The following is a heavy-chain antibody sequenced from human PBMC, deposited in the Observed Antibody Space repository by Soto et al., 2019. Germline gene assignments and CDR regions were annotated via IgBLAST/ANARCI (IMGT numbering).Heavy chain of an antibody. V-gene: IGHV3-30*18. CDR3: AKVHLGGGTDSHFDS. D-gene: IGHD1-1*01. J-gene: IGHJ4*02. Sequence: PGGSLRLSCAASGFTFSRFDMHWVRQAPGKGLEWVAVISYDGSDKHYSDSVKGRFTVSRDGDKNTLYPQMNSLRPEDTAVYYCAKVHLGGGTDSHFDSWGQGTRVTVSS. CDR1: GFTFSRFD. CDR2: ISYDGSDK.